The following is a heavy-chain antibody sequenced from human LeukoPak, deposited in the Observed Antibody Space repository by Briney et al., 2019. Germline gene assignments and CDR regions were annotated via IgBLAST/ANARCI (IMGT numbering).Heavy chain of an antibody. CDR3: ASVYGSGSYYTRYYFDY. V-gene: IGHV1-69*05. Sequence: SVKVSCKASGGTFSSYAISWVRQAPGQGLEWMGGIIPIFGTANYAQKFQGRVTITTDESTSTAYMELSSLRSEDTAVYYCASVYGSGSYYTRYYFDYWGQGSLVTVSS. CDR1: GGTFSSYA. D-gene: IGHD3-10*01. CDR2: IIPIFGTA. J-gene: IGHJ4*02.